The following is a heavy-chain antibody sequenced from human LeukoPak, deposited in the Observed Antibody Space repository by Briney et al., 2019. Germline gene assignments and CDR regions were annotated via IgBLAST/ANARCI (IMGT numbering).Heavy chain of an antibody. J-gene: IGHJ4*02. CDR3: AREAIYDSSGYHLLDY. Sequence: GGSLRLSCAASGFTFSSYSMNWVRQAPGKGLEWVSYISSSSSTIYYADSVKGRFTISRDNAKNSLYLQMNSLRAEDTAVYYCAREAIYDSSGYHLLDYWGQGTLVTVSS. CDR1: GFTFSSYS. V-gene: IGHV3-48*01. D-gene: IGHD3-22*01. CDR2: ISSSSSTI.